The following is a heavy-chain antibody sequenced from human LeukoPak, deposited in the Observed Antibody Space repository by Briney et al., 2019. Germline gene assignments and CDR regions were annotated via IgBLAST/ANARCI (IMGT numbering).Heavy chain of an antibody. J-gene: IGHJ4*02. CDR2: IHYSGST. D-gene: IGHD6-6*01. CDR1: GGSITSYY. Sequence: SETLSLTCSVSGGSITSYYWSWIRQSPGKGLEWIGYIHYSGSTNYNPSLKSRVTISVDTSKNQFSLKLSSVTAADTAVYYCARRVSSSSSGFDYWGQGTLVTVSS. V-gene: IGHV4-59*08. CDR3: ARRVSSSSSGFDY.